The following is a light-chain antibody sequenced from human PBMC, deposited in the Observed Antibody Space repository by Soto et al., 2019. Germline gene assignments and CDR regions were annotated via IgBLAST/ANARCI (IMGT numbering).Light chain of an antibody. CDR3: TSYTSASTLV. CDR2: EAA. V-gene: IGLV2-14*01. Sequence: QSALTQPASVSGSPGQSITISCTGTSDDIGANNYVSWYQHQTGKAPKILIYEAANRPSGIAHRFSGSKSGNTASLTISGLPAEDEADYCCTSYTSASTLVFGGGTKLTVL. CDR1: SDDIGANNY. J-gene: IGLJ3*02.